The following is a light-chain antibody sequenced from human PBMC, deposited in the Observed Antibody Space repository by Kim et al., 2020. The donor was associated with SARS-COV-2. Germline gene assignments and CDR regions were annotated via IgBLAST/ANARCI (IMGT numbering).Light chain of an antibody. Sequence: GQRGTISCSGSNSDIGRNTVNWYQLLSGTAPKLLIYRNDQRPSGVPDRFSGSKSGTSASLAISGLQSEDEADYYCATWDDIPDGPVFGGGTQLTVL. CDR1: NSDIGRNT. J-gene: IGLJ3*02. CDR3: ATWDDIPDGPV. V-gene: IGLV1-44*01. CDR2: RND.